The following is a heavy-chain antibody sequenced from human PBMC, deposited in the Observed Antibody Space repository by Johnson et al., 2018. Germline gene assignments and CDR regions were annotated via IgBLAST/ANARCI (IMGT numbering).Heavy chain of an antibody. J-gene: IGHJ3*02. CDR1: GFTFSNAW. CDR2: IKSKTDGGTT. V-gene: IGHV3-15*07. CDR3: TTDHTWLPGVGAFDI. D-gene: IGHD5-24*01. Sequence: EEQLLESGGGLVKPGGSLRLSCAASGFTFSNAWMNWVRQAPGKGLEWVGRIKSKTDGGTTDYAALVKGRFTISRHYSKNTLYLQMNSLKTDDKAVYYCTTDHTWLPGVGAFDIWGQGTMVTVSS.